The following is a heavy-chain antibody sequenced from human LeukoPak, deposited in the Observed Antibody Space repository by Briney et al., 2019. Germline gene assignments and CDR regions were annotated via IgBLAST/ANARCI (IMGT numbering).Heavy chain of an antibody. J-gene: IGHJ4*02. Sequence: GESLKISCEGSGYTFSNNWIGWVRQMPGKGLEWMGIIYPGDSDTRYSPSFQGQVTISADKSISTAYLQWSSLKASDTAMYYCARQSPMAYYYDSSGYSLFDYWGQGTLVTVSS. CDR1: GYTFSNNW. CDR2: IYPGDSDT. CDR3: ARQSPMAYYYDSSGYSLFDY. D-gene: IGHD3-22*01. V-gene: IGHV5-51*01.